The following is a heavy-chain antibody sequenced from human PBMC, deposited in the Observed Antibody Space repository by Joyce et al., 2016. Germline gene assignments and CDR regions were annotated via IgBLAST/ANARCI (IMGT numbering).Heavy chain of an antibody. V-gene: IGHV3-30-3*01. Sequence: QLQLVESGGGVVQPGRSLRLSCAASGFTFSGYSIHWVRQAPGKGLEWVAVISYHGNNKYYADSVKGRFTISRDNSKNMLYLQMNSLRAEDTAVYYCARRGLSGYTIDYWGQGTLVTVSS. J-gene: IGHJ4*02. CDR1: GFTFSGYS. D-gene: IGHD5-12*01. CDR3: ARRGLSGYTIDY. CDR2: ISYHGNNK.